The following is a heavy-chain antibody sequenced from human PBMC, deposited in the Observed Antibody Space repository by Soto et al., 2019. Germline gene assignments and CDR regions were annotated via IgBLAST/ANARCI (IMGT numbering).Heavy chain of an antibody. D-gene: IGHD1-26*01. CDR2: ISSSSSYT. J-gene: IGHJ4*02. Sequence: GGSLRLSCAASGFTFSDYYMSWIRQAPGKGLEWVSYISSSSSYTNYADSVKGRFTISRDNAKNSLYLQMNSLRAEDTAVYYCACSYSGSYSTDGSDYWGQGTLVTVSS. CDR1: GFTFSDYY. CDR3: ACSYSGSYSTDGSDY. V-gene: IGHV3-11*03.